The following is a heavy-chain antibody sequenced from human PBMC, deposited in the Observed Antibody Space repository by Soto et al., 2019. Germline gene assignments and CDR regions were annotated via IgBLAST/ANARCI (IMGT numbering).Heavy chain of an antibody. D-gene: IGHD4-17*01. V-gene: IGHV1-18*04. Sequence: ASVKVSSKASGYTFTSYGISWVRQAPGQGLEWMGWISAYNGNTNYAQKLQGRVTMTTDTSTSTAYMELRSLRSDDTAVYYCARVGSAGDYLYYYGMDVWGQGTTVTVSS. CDR2: ISAYNGNT. CDR1: GYTFTSYG. J-gene: IGHJ6*02. CDR3: ARVGSAGDYLYYYGMDV.